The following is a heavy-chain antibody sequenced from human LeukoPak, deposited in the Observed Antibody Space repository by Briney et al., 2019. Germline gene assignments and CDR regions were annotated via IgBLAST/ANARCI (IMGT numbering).Heavy chain of an antibody. CDR3: ARTSSLRSPFDP. Sequence: SETLSLTCTVSGGSISSSNYYWGWIRQPPGKGLEWIGSIYYSGSTYYNPSLKSRVTISVDTSKNQFSLNLTSVTAADTAVYYCARTSSLRSPFDPWGQGTLVTVSS. CDR1: GGSISSSNYY. J-gene: IGHJ5*02. CDR2: IYYSGST. V-gene: IGHV4-39*01.